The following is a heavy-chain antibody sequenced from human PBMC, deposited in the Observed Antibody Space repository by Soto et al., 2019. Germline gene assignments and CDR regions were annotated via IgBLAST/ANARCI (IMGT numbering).Heavy chain of an antibody. J-gene: IGHJ4*02. V-gene: IGHV2-5*02. CDR2: IYGDDDQ. CDR3: AHRPRASAGLFDL. Sequence: QITLKESGPTLVKPTQTLTLTCTFSGFSLTTSAVGVGWIRQPPGKALEWLTVIYGDDDQRSSPSLGSRLTSSTDTSKTQVVLRTTTMAPVDTPTYYCAHRPRASAGLFDLWGQGTLVTVSS. CDR1: GFSLTTSAVG.